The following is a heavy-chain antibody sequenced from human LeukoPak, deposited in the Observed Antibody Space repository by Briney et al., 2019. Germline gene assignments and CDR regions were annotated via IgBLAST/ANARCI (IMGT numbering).Heavy chain of an antibody. D-gene: IGHD3-10*01. CDR2: IYTSGST. V-gene: IGHV4-4*07. CDR3: ARDRLMVRGEPYFDY. CDR1: GGSISSYY. Sequence: SETLSLTCTVSGGSISSYYWSWIRQPAGKGLEWIGRIYTSGSTNYNPSLKSRVTMSVDTSKNQFSLKLSSVTAADTAVYYCARDRLMVRGEPYFDYWGQGTLVTVSS. J-gene: IGHJ4*02.